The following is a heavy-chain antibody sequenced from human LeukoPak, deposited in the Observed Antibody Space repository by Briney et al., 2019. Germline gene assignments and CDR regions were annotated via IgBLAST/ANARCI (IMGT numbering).Heavy chain of an antibody. J-gene: IGHJ4*02. CDR1: GFTFSSYA. V-gene: IGHV3-23*01. D-gene: IGHD4-23*01. CDR3: AKPVTTVVTPVDY. Sequence: PAGSLRLSCAASGFTFSSYALSWVRQAPGKGLEWVSAIRGSGGSTYYADSVKGRFTISRDNSKNTQYLQMNSLRAEDTAVYYCAKPVTTVVTPVDYWGQGTLVTVSS. CDR2: IRGSGGST.